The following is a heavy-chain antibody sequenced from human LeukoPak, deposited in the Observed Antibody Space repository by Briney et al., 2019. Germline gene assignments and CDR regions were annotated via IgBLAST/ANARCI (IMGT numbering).Heavy chain of an antibody. CDR2: INTYNGHT. CDR1: GYSLTRYA. J-gene: IGHJ3*02. V-gene: IGHV1-18*01. D-gene: IGHD6-13*01. CDR3: ARDRSWTIDAFDI. Sequence: ASVKVSCKASGYSLTRYAISWVRQAPGQGLEWMGWINTYNGHTNYAQEFQGRVTMTTDTSTSTAYMDLRSLRSDDTAMYYCARDRSWTIDAFDIWGQGTMVTVSS.